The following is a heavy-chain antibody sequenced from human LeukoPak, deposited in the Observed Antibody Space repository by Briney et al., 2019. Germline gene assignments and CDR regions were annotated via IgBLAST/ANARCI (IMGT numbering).Heavy chain of an antibody. CDR2: IYYSGST. D-gene: IGHD3-22*01. CDR3: ARLGDSSGYYYSWYFDL. CDR1: GGSISSYY. V-gene: IGHV4-59*08. J-gene: IGHJ2*01. Sequence: ETLSLTCTVSGGSISSYYWSWIRQPPGKGLEWIGYIYYSGSTNYNPSLKSRVTISVDTSKNQLSLKLSSVTAADTAVYYCARLGDSSGYYYSWYFDLWGRGTLVTVSS.